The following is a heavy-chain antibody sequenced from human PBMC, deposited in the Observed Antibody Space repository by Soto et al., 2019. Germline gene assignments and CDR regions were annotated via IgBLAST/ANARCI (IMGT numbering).Heavy chain of an antibody. CDR3: ARDKSKLVLPPDAFDI. J-gene: IGHJ3*02. Sequence: QTLSLTCAISGDSVSSNSAAWNWIRQSPSRGLEWLGRTYYRSKWSNDYAVSVKSRITINPDTSKNQFSLQLNSVTPDDTAVYYCARDKSKLVLPPDAFDIWGQGTMVTVSS. D-gene: IGHD6-6*01. CDR1: GDSVSSNSAA. CDR2: TYYRSKWSN. V-gene: IGHV6-1*01.